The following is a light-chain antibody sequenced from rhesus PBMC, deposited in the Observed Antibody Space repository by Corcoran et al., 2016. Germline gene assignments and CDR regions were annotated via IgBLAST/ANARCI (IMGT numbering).Light chain of an antibody. Sequence: QAALTQPRSVSGSPGKSVTISCTGTSSDSLDYNYFSWYQQHPDTAPKLIIYEVTKRPSGVSDRFSGSKSGSTASLTSSGLQAEDEADYFCCSYAGSYNYIFDVGTRLTVL. CDR2: EVT. V-gene: IGLV2-32*01. J-gene: IGLJ1*01. CDR1: SSDSLDYNY. CDR3: CSYAGSYNYI.